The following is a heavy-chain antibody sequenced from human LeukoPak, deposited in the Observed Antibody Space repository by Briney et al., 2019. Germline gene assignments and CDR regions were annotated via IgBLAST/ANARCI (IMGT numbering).Heavy chain of an antibody. V-gene: IGHV5-10-1*01. CDR2: IDPSDSYT. Sequence: GESLRISCKGSGYSFTSYWISWVRQMPGKGLEWMGRIDPSDSYTNYSPSFQGHVTISADKSISTAYLQWSSLKASDTAMYYCARRSPIAMAGMGEDYWGQGTLVTVSS. D-gene: IGHD6-19*01. CDR1: GYSFTSYW. J-gene: IGHJ4*02. CDR3: ARRSPIAMAGMGEDY.